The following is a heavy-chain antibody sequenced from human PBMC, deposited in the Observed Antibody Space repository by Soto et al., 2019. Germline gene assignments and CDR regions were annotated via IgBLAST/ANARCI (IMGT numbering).Heavy chain of an antibody. Sequence: QVQLVQSVAEVKKPGSSEKVSGKASECTFSSYAINWVLQAPGQGLEWMGGIIPIFATADYAEKFQGIATMTADESTSTAYMELSRLRSEDTAGYYCAQSLSGVNYYYGMDVWGQGTTVTVSS. V-gene: IGHV1-69*12. CDR3: AQSLSGVNYYYGMDV. D-gene: IGHD3-10*01. J-gene: IGHJ6*02. CDR1: ECTFSSYA. CDR2: IIPIFATA.